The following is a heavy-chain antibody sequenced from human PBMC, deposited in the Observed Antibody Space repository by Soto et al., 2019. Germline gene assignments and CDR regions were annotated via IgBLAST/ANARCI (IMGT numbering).Heavy chain of an antibody. CDR1: GGTFSSYA. J-gene: IGHJ5*02. CDR2: IIPIFGTA. V-gene: IGHV1-69*13. CDR3: ARVDGVTVRAQMVQSSWFAP. Sequence: ASVKVSCKASGGTFSSYAISWVRQAPGQGLEWMGGIIPIFGTANYAQKFQGRVTITADESTSTAYMELSSLRSEDTAVYYCARVDGVTVRAQMVQSSWFAPWGQGTLVTVSS. D-gene: IGHD6-13*01.